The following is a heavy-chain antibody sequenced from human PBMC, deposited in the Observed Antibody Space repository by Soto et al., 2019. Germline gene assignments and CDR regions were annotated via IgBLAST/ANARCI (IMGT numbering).Heavy chain of an antibody. V-gene: IGHV1-69*13. J-gene: IGHJ6*02. Sequence: SVKVSCKASGGTFSSYAISWVRQAPGQGLEWKGRIIPIFGTANYAQKFQGRVTITADESTSTAYMELSSLRSEDTAVYYCAKLGTTVTTDYYYGMDVWGQGTTVTDSS. CDR1: GGTFSSYA. CDR2: IIPIFGTA. D-gene: IGHD4-4*01. CDR3: AKLGTTVTTDYYYGMDV.